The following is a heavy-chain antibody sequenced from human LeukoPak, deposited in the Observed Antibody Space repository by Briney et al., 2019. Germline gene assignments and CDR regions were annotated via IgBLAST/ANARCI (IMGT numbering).Heavy chain of an antibody. Sequence: GRSLRLSCAASGFTFGSYGMHWVRQAPGKGLEWVAFIWSDGSKKYYADSVKGRFTISRDNSKSTLYLQMGSLRAEDTAVYYCARDRAVAYFDYWGQGTLVTVSS. CDR2: IWSDGSKK. D-gene: IGHD4-23*01. CDR1: GFTFGSYG. V-gene: IGHV3-33*01. CDR3: ARDRAVAYFDY. J-gene: IGHJ4*02.